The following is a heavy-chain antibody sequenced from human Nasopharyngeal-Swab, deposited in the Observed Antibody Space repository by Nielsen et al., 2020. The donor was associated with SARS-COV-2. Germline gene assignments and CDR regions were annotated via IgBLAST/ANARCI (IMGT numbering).Heavy chain of an antibody. J-gene: IGHJ4*02. V-gene: IGHV3-30*18. CDR2: ISYDGSNK. D-gene: IGHD5-18*01. Sequence: GGSLRLSCAASGFTFSSYGMHWVRQAPGKGLEWVAVISYDGSNKYYADSVKGRFTISRDNSKNTLYLQMNSLRAEDTAVYYGAKDLMGSSYGHGVLDYWGQGTLVTVSS. CDR3: AKDLMGSSYGHGVLDY. CDR1: GFTFSSYG.